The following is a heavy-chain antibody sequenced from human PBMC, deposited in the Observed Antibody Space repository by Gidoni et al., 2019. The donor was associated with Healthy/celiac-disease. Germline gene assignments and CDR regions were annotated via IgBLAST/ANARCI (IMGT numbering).Heavy chain of an antibody. CDR3: AREWYYDSSGYYL. J-gene: IGHJ4*02. Sequence: QVQLVESGGGVVQPGRSLRLSCAASGFTFSSYGMHWVRQAPGKGLEWVAVIWYDGSNKYYADSVKGRFTISRDNSKNTLYLQMNSLRAEDTAVYYCAREWYYDSSGYYLWGQGTLVTVSS. D-gene: IGHD3-22*01. CDR1: GFTFSSYG. CDR2: IWYDGSNK. V-gene: IGHV3-33*01.